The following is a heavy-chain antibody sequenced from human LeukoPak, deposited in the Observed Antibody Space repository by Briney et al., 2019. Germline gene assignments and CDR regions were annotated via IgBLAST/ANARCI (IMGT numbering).Heavy chain of an antibody. V-gene: IGHV1-2*02. CDR1: GYTFTGYY. D-gene: IGHD5-18*01. J-gene: IGHJ4*02. CDR3: ARVSTGYSVSFDY. Sequence: GASVKVSCKASGYTFTGYYMHWVRQAPGQGLEWMGWINPNSGGTNYAQKFQGRVTMTRDTSISTAYMELSRLRSDDTAVYYCARVSTGYSVSFDYWGQGTLVTVSS. CDR2: INPNSGGT.